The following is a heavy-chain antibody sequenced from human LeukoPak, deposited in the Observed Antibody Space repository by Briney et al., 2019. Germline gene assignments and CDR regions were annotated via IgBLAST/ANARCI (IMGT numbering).Heavy chain of an antibody. D-gene: IGHD2-8*01. J-gene: IGHJ4*02. Sequence: GGSLRLSCAASGFTFSSYAMSWVRQAPGKRLEWVSSISGSSGSTYYADSVKGRFTISRDNSKNTLSLQMNSLRGDDTAVYYCAKSNFPYYTDGWHGYFDYWGQGTLVTVSS. V-gene: IGHV3-23*01. CDR3: AKSNFPYYTDGWHGYFDY. CDR1: GFTFSSYA. CDR2: ISGSSGST.